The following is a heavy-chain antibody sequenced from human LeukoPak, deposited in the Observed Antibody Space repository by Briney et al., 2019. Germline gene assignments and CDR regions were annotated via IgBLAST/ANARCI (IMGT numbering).Heavy chain of an antibody. CDR2: INPSGGST. CDR1: GYTFTNYY. J-gene: IGHJ5*02. V-gene: IGHV1-46*01. Sequence: VSVKVSCKASGYTFTNYYMHWVRQAPGQGLEWMGMINPSGGSTSYAQKFQGRVTMTRDMSTSTDYMELISLRSEDTAVYYCARDNSVGDTAWWFDPWGQGTLVTVSS. D-gene: IGHD1-26*01. CDR3: ARDNSVGDTAWWFDP.